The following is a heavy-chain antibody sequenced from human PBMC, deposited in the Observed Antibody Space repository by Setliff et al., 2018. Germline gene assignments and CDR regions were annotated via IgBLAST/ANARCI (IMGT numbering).Heavy chain of an antibody. CDR1: GGSFSTYF. V-gene: IGHV4-34*01. CDR3: AREVAGTYHYFDP. CDR2: ISHSGST. Sequence: PSETLSLTCAVYGGSFSTYFWSWIRQPPGKGLEWIGEISHSGSTNYNPSLKSRVTISVDTSKNQFSLKLNSVTAADTALYFCAREVAGTYHYFDPWGQGTLVTVSS. J-gene: IGHJ5*02. D-gene: IGHD6-19*01.